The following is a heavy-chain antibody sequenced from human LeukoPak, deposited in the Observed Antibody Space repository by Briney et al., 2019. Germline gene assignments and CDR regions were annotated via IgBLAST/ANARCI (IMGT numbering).Heavy chain of an antibody. J-gene: IGHJ4*02. D-gene: IGHD3-3*01. V-gene: IGHV3-33*01. CDR3: ARDGSFWRGYPYYYDY. CDR2: IWYDGGNK. CDR1: GFTFSSYG. Sequence: PGGSLRLSCAASGFTFSSYGMHWVRQAPGKGLEWVAIIWYDGGNKYYADSVKGRFTISRDNSKNTLYLQVNSLRAEDTAVYYCARDGSFWRGYPYYYDYWGQGTLVTVSS.